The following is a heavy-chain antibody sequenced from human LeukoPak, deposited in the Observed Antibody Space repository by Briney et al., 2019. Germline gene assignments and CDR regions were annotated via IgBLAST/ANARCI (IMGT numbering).Heavy chain of an antibody. Sequence: PAETLSLTCAVYGGSFSGYYWGWIRQPPGKGLEWIGEINHSGSTNYNPSLKSRVTISVDTSKNQFSLKLSSVTAADTAVYYCARVLGYSGYDYYFDYWGQGTLVTVSS. CDR3: ARVLGYSGYDYYFDY. J-gene: IGHJ4*02. D-gene: IGHD5-12*01. V-gene: IGHV4-34*01. CDR1: GGSFSGYY. CDR2: INHSGST.